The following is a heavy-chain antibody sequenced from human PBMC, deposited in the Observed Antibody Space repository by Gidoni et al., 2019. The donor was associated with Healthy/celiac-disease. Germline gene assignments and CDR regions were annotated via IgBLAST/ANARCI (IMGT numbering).Heavy chain of an antibody. CDR3: ARKHYDSSGYYNWFDP. Sequence: LEWVAVISYDGSNKYYADSVKGRFTISRDNSKNTLYLQMNSLRAEDTAVYYCARKHYDSSGYYNWFDPWGQGTLVTVSS. J-gene: IGHJ5*02. CDR2: ISYDGSNK. V-gene: IGHV3-30-3*01. D-gene: IGHD3-22*01.